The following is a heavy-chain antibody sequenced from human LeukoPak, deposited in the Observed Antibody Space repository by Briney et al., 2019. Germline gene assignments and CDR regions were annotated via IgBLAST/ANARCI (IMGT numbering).Heavy chain of an antibody. J-gene: IGHJ4*02. CDR1: GFTFSSYV. D-gene: IGHD6-19*01. Sequence: GGSLRLSCAASGFTFSSYVISWVRQAPGKGLEWVSAISGSGGSTYYADSVKGRFTISRDNSKNTLYLQMNSLRAEDTAVYYCAKVWSGGWYDNWGQGTLVTVSS. CDR2: ISGSGGST. CDR3: AKVWSGGWYDN. V-gene: IGHV3-23*01.